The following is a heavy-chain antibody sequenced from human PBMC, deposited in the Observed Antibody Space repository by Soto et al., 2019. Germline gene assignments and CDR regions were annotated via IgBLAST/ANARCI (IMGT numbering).Heavy chain of an antibody. V-gene: IGHV4-4*02. CDR1: GGSISSSNW. D-gene: IGHD3-3*01. CDR3: ARVLATIFGVALDY. Sequence: SETLSLTCAVSGGSISSSNWWSWVRQPPGKGLEWIGEIYHSGSTNYNPSLKSRVTISVDKSKNQFSLKLSSVTAADTAVYYCARVLATIFGVALDYWGQGTLVNVSS. J-gene: IGHJ4*02. CDR2: IYHSGST.